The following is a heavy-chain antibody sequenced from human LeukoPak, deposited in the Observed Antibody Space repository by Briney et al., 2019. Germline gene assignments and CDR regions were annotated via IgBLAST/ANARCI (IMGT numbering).Heavy chain of an antibody. CDR3: GKSDSSGWYV. CDR1: GFTFSSYA. J-gene: IGHJ4*02. V-gene: IGHV3-30*04. CDR2: ISYDGSNK. Sequence: PGRSLRLSCAASGFTFSSYAMHWVRQAPGKGLEWVAVISYDGSNKYYADSVKGRFTISRDNSKNTLYLQMNSLRAEDTAFYYCGKSDSSGWYVWGQGTLVTVSS. D-gene: IGHD6-19*01.